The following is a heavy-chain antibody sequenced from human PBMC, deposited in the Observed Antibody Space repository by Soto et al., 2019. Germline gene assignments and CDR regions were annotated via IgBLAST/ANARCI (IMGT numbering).Heavy chain of an antibody. J-gene: IGHJ4*02. Sequence: SETLSLTCTVSGDSISSSTYYWGWIRQPPGKGLEWIGCIYHTGTTYYNPSLKSRVTISVDTSKNQFSLKLSSVTAADTAVYYCARPYFSSSSMFDYWGQGTLVTVS. CDR3: ARPYFSSSSMFDY. D-gene: IGHD6-6*01. V-gene: IGHV4-39*01. CDR2: IYHTGTT. CDR1: GDSISSSTYY.